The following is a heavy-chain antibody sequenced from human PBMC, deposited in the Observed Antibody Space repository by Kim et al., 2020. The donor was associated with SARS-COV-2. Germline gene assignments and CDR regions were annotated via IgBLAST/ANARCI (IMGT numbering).Heavy chain of an antibody. CDR1: GFTFSSYA. CDR2: ISYDGSNK. V-gene: IGHV3-30*04. D-gene: IGHD3-10*01. Sequence: GGSLRLSCAASGFTFSSYAMHWVRQAPGKGLEWVAVISYDGSNKYYADSVKGRFTISRDNSKNTLYLQMNSLRAEDTAVYYCARWGWGMVRGVTYYYYGMDVWGQGTTVTVSS. CDR3: ARWGWGMVRGVTYYYYGMDV. J-gene: IGHJ6*02.